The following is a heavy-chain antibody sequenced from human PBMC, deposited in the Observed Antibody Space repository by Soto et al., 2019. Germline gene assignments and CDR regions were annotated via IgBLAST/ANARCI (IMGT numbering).Heavy chain of an antibody. CDR3: ARRGSYGYNWLDP. Sequence: SETLSLTCTVSGGSISSYYWSWTRQPPGKGLEWIGYIYYSGSTNYNPSLKSRVTISVDTSKNQFSLKLSSVTAADTAVYYCARRGSYGYNWLDPWGQGTLVTVSS. D-gene: IGHD5-18*01. J-gene: IGHJ5*02. CDR2: IYYSGST. CDR1: GGSISSYY. V-gene: IGHV4-59*08.